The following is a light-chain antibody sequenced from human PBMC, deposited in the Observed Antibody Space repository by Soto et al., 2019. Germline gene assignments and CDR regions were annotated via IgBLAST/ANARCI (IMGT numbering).Light chain of an antibody. CDR2: GAS. CDR1: QSVSSN. Sequence: EIVMTQSPATLSVSPGERATLSCRASQSVSSNLACYQQKPGQAPRLLIYGASTRATGIPARFSGSRSGTEFTLTISSLQSEDFAVYYCQQYNNWRGTFGQGTKVEIK. CDR3: QQYNNWRGT. V-gene: IGKV3-15*01. J-gene: IGKJ1*01.